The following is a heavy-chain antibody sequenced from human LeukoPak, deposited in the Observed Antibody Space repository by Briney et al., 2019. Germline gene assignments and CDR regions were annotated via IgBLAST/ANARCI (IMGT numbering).Heavy chain of an antibody. J-gene: IGHJ6*04. CDR1: GFTFSSYE. Sequence: GGSLRLSCAASGFTFSSYEMNWVLQAPGKGLEWVSYISSSGSTIYYADSVKGRFTISRDNAKNSLYLQMNSLRAEDTAVYYCAELGITTIGGVWGKGTTVTISS. CDR2: ISSSGSTI. V-gene: IGHV3-48*03. D-gene: IGHD3-10*02. CDR3: AELGITTIGGV.